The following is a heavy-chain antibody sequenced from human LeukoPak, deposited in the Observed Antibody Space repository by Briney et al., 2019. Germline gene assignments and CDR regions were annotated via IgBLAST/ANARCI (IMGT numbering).Heavy chain of an antibody. V-gene: IGHV3-33*08. D-gene: IGHD6-13*01. J-gene: IGHJ4*02. CDR3: AREALYEAAAGTEETMYYFDY. Sequence: GGSLRLSRAASGFTFSSYGMHWVRQAPGKGLEWVAVIWYDGSNKYYADSVKGRFTISRDNSKNTLYLQMNSLRAEDTAVYYCAREALYEAAAGTEETMYYFDYWGQGTLVTVSS. CDR1: GFTFSSYG. CDR2: IWYDGSNK.